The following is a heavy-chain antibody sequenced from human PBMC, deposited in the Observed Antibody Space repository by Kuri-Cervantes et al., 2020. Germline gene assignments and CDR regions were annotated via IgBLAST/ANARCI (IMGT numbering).Heavy chain of an antibody. CDR1: GYTFTSYG. J-gene: IGHJ6*02. Sequence: ASVKVSCKASGYTFTSYGISWVRQAPGQGLEWMGWISAYNGNTNYAQKLQGRVTMTTDTSTSTAYMELRGLRSDDTAVYYCARSSTVTTPYYYYGMDVWGQGTTVTVSS. D-gene: IGHD4-17*01. CDR3: ARSSTVTTPYYYYGMDV. V-gene: IGHV1-18*01. CDR2: ISAYNGNT.